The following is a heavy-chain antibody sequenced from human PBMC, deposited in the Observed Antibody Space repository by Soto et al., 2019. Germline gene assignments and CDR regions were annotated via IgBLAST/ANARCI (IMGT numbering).Heavy chain of an antibody. Sequence: QVQLVESGGGVVQPGRSLRLSCAASGFTFSSYAMHWVRQAPGKGLEWVAVISYDGSNKYYADSVKGRFTISRDNSKNTLYLQMNSLRAEDTAVYYCARDSRSWDSSSSSGFDYWGQGTLVTVSS. D-gene: IGHD6-6*01. J-gene: IGHJ4*02. V-gene: IGHV3-30-3*01. CDR1: GFTFSSYA. CDR2: ISYDGSNK. CDR3: ARDSRSWDSSSSSGFDY.